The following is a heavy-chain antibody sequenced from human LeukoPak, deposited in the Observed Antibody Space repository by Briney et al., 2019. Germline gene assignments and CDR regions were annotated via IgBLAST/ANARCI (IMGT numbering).Heavy chain of an antibody. CDR2: ISSSSSYI. CDR1: GFTFSSYS. Sequence: GGSLRLCCAASGFTFSSYSMNWVRQAPGKGLEAVSSISSSSSYIYYADSVKGRFTIPRDNAKNSLYLQMNRLRAEDTAVYYCARVVALDDAFDIWGQGTMVTVSS. D-gene: IGHD2-15*01. J-gene: IGHJ3*02. CDR3: ARVVALDDAFDI. V-gene: IGHV3-21*01.